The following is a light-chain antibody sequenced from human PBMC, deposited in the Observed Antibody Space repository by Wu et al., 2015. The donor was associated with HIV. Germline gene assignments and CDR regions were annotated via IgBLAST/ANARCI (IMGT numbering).Light chain of an antibody. CDR2: DTS. Sequence: EIVLTQSPGTLSLSPGESATLSCRTSQTVTNNYLAWYQQKRGQAPRLIMYDTSTRATGIPDRFSGSGSATDFTLTISSLEPEDVATYYCQKYNTAPWTFGQGTKVEMK. CDR3: QKYNTAPWT. CDR1: QTVTNNY. V-gene: IGKV3-20*01. J-gene: IGKJ1*01.